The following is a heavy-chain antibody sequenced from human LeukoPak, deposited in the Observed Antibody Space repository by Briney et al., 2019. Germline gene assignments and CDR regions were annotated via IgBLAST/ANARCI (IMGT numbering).Heavy chain of an antibody. CDR3: ATAGITIFGVALPADV. CDR2: ISAYNGNT. Sequence: ASVKVSCKASGYTFTSYGISWVRQAPGQGLEWMGWISAYNGNTNYAQKLQGRVTMTTDTSTRTAYMELRSLRCYDLVLYYCATAGITIFGVALPADVWGKGTTVTVSS. J-gene: IGHJ6*04. D-gene: IGHD3-3*01. V-gene: IGHV1-18*03. CDR1: GYTFTSYG.